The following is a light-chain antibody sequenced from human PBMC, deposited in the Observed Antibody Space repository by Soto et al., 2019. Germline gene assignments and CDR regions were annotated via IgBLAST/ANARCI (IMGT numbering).Light chain of an antibody. CDR1: QSLSSN. CDR3: QQYNGWPYT. V-gene: IGKV3-15*01. CDR2: GAS. J-gene: IGKJ2*01. Sequence: EIVMTQSPVTLSVSPGERATLSCRASQSLSSNLAWYQQKPGQAPRLLIFGASTRATGIPARFSGSRSGTEFTLTISSLQSADFAVYYCQQYNGWPYTFGQGTKLEI.